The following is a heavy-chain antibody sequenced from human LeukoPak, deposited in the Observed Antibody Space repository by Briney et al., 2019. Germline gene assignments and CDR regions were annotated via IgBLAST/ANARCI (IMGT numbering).Heavy chain of an antibody. CDR2: ISGNGDST. CDR1: GFTFSRYD. Sequence: GGSLRLSCAASGFTFSRYDMSWVRQAPGKGLEWVSAISGNGDSTDYVDSVKGRFTISRDNSKNTLHLQMNSLRAEDTAVYYCALYCSGGSCYPMGGAFDIWGQGTMVTVSS. CDR3: ALYCSGGSCYPMGGAFDI. D-gene: IGHD2-15*01. J-gene: IGHJ3*02. V-gene: IGHV3-23*01.